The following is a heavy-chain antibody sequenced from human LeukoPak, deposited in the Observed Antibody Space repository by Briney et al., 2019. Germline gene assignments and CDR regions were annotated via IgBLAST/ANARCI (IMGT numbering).Heavy chain of an antibody. D-gene: IGHD3-22*01. V-gene: IGHV5-51*01. CDR3: ASPSKRSGYYRDSEGYDAFDI. CDR2: TYPGDSHT. CDR1: GYDFPCYW. Sequence: GESLEFSCQGSGYDFPCYWIALVRRMPGKGLEWMGITYPGDSHTTYSPFLQGRVTISADKSISTSYLQWSSLKASDTAMYYCASPSKRSGYYRDSEGYDAFDIWGQGTMVTVSS. J-gene: IGHJ3*02.